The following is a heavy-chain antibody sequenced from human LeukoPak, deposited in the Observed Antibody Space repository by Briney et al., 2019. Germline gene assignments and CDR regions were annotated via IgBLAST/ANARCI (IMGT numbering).Heavy chain of an antibody. J-gene: IGHJ6*02. V-gene: IGHV1-69*13. Sequence: GASVKVSCKAPGGTFSSYAISWVRQAPGQGLEWMGGIIPIFGTANYAQKFQGRVTITADESTSTAYMELSSLRSEDTAVYYCARVSLMITSDYYYGMDVWGQGTTVTVSS. CDR3: ARVSLMITSDYYYGMDV. D-gene: IGHD3-16*01. CDR1: GGTFSSYA. CDR2: IIPIFGTA.